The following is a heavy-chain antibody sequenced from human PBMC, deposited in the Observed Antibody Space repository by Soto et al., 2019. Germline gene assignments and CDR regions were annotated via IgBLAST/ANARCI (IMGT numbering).Heavy chain of an antibody. Sequence: PGGSLRLSCAASGFTFSSYGMLWVRQAPGKGLDLVALIWYDGSNQYYPDSVKGRFTISRDNSKNTIYLQMSSLRAEDTALYYCARAYPPDYWGQGTLVTVSS. CDR3: ARAYPPDY. CDR2: IWYDGSNQ. CDR1: GFTFSSYG. V-gene: IGHV3-33*01. J-gene: IGHJ4*02.